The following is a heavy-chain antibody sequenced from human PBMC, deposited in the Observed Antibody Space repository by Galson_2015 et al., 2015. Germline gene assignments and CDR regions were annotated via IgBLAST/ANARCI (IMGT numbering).Heavy chain of an antibody. CDR2: IYSGGST. D-gene: IGHD6-19*01. V-gene: IGHV3-53*01. Sequence: SLRLSCAASGFSVSSNYMSWVRQAPGKGLEWVSVIYSGGSTYYADSGKGRFTISRDSSKNTLYLQMNSLRAEDTALYYCAKVAAVAGKSPFDYWGQGALVTVSS. CDR1: GFSVSSNY. J-gene: IGHJ4*02. CDR3: AKVAAVAGKSPFDY.